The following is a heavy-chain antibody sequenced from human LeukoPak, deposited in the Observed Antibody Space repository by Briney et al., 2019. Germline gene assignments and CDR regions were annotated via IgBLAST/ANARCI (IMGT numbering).Heavy chain of an antibody. CDR2: TTGSGGST. CDR3: AKDLVRGADC. D-gene: IGHD3-10*01. V-gene: IGHV3-23*01. J-gene: IGHJ4*02. Sequence: EWVSATTGSGGSTFYADSVRGRFIISRDNSKNTLYLQMNSLRAEDTAMYYCAKDLVRGADCWGQGTLVTVSS.